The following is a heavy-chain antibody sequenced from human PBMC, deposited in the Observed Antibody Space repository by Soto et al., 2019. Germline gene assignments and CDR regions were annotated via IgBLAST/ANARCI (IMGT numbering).Heavy chain of an antibody. CDR2: ISAYNGNR. V-gene: IGHV1-18*04. D-gene: IGHD3-16*02. CDR3: ARVDGGVIPGPCDI. CDR1: GYAFSSYG. J-gene: IGHJ3*02. Sequence: QVQLVQSGPEGKKPGASVNVSGKTSGYAFSSYGITWVRQAPGQGLEWMGWISAYNGNRNYAQKFQDRVTMTTDTSTSVAYMELRGLRSDDTAVYYCARVDGGVIPGPCDIWGQGTTVTVSA.